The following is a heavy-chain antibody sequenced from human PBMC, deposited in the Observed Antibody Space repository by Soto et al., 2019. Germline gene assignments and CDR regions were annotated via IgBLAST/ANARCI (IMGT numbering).Heavy chain of an antibody. CDR2: IYYSGIT. D-gene: IGHD2-8*02. V-gene: IGHV4-31*03. Sequence: QVQLQESGPGLVKPSQTLSLTCTVSGGSISSGGYYWRWIRLHPGKGLEWIGYIYYSGITYYNPSIKSRVTISVDTSKNQFSLKVSSVTAADTAVYYCARVLEAYDLDYWGQGTLVTVSS. CDR3: ARVLEAYDLDY. CDR1: GGSISSGGYY. J-gene: IGHJ4*02.